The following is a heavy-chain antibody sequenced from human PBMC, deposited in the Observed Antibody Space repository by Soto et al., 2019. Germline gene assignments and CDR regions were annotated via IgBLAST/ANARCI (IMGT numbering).Heavy chain of an antibody. CDR2: IYYSGST. J-gene: IGHJ5*02. Sequence: SETLSLTCTVSGGSISSYYWIWIRQPPGKGLEWIGYIYYSGSTNYNPSLKSRVTISVDTSKNQFSLKLSSVTAADTAVYYCARDRYSSSWSARESEGNWFDPWGQGTLVTVSS. CDR1: GGSISSYY. CDR3: ARDRYSSSWSARESEGNWFDP. D-gene: IGHD6-13*01. V-gene: IGHV4-59*01.